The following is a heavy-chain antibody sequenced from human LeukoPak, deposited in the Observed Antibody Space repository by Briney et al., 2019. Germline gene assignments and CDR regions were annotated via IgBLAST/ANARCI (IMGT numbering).Heavy chain of an antibody. J-gene: IGHJ3*01. Sequence: SQTLSLTCTVSGDSISSGTYYWSWIRQPAGKGLGWIGRIYTSGSTNYNPSLKSRVTISVDTSKKQFSLKLSSVTAADTAVYYCAREPPSGLTYAFDFWGQGTMVTVSS. CDR3: AREPPSGLTYAFDF. CDR2: IYTSGST. V-gene: IGHV4-61*02. D-gene: IGHD3-22*01. CDR1: GDSISSGTYY.